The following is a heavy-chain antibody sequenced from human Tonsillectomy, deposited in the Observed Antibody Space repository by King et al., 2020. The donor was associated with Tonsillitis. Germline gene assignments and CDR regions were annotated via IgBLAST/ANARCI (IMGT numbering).Heavy chain of an antibody. Sequence: QLQESGPGLVKPSETLSLTCTVSGGSISSSSYYWGWIRQPPGKGLGWIGSIYYSGSTYYNPSLKSRVTISVDTSKNQFSLKLSSVTAADTAVYYCARGIAGRYDYWGQGTLVTVSS. CDR1: GGSISSSSYY. CDR2: IYYSGST. CDR3: ARGIAGRYDY. J-gene: IGHJ4*02. D-gene: IGHD6-13*01. V-gene: IGHV4-39*01.